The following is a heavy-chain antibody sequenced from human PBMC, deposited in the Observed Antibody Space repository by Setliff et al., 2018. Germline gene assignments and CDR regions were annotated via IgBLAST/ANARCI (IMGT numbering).Heavy chain of an antibody. J-gene: IGHJ2*01. D-gene: IGHD2-21*01. CDR3: ARAQVVFAISAPVWYFEV. CDR2: INHSGST. CDR1: GGSFSGYQ. Sequence: SETLSLTCAVYGGSFSGYQWSWIRQPPGKGLEWIGEINHSGSTNYNPSLKSRVSISVEKSKNQFSLKLTSVTAADTAVYYCARAQVVFAISAPVWYFEVWVPGSPGHRLL. V-gene: IGHV4-34*01.